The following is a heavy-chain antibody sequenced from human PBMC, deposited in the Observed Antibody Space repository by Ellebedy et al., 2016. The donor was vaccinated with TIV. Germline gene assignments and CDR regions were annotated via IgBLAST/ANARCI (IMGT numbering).Heavy chain of an antibody. CDR1: GGSISGSNYR. CDR2: THYSGST. CDR3: ARQGTHCDGGSCFPPNF. D-gene: IGHD2-15*01. V-gene: IGHV4-39*01. J-gene: IGHJ4*02. Sequence: MPSETLSLTCTVSGGSISGSNYRWGWIRQAPGRGPEWIGTTHYSGSTFYKPSLRSRVSISVDTSKNQFFLKVRSVTVADTAVYYCARQGTHCDGGSCFPPNFWGQGTLVTVSA.